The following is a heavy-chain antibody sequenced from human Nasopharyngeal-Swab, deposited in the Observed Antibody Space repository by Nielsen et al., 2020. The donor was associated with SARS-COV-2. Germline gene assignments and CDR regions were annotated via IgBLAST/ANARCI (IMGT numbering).Heavy chain of an antibody. J-gene: IGHJ6*02. CDR1: GFTFSSYE. CDR2: ISSSGSTI. CDR3: ARDRNYGDYNYYYGMDV. V-gene: IGHV3-48*03. Sequence: GEFLKISCAASGFTFSSYEMNWVRQAPGKGLEWVSYISSSGSTIYYADSVKGRFTISRDNAKNSLYLQMNSLRAEDTAVYYCARDRNYGDYNYYYGMDVWGQGTTVTVSS. D-gene: IGHD4-17*01.